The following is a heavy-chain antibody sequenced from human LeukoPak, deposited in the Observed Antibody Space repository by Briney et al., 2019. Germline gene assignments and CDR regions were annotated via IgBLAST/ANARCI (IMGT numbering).Heavy chain of an antibody. CDR1: GGSISSGGYF. V-gene: IGHV4-31*03. J-gene: IGHJ4*02. Sequence: SETLSLTCTVSGGSISSGGYFWSWIRQHPGKGLEWIGYIYYSGSTYYSPSLKSRVTISVDTSKNQFSLKLSSVTAADTAVYYCARGDGYSYGKGDYWGQGTLVTVSS. CDR2: IYYSGST. CDR3: ARGDGYSYGKGDY. D-gene: IGHD5-18*01.